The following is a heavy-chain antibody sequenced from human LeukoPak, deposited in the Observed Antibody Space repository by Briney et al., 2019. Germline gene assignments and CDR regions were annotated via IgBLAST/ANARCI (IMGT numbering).Heavy chain of an antibody. D-gene: IGHD2-21*01. CDR3: ARDAYCGGDCYYNWFDP. Sequence: ASVEVSCKASGYTFTGYYMHWVRQAPGQGLEWMVWINPNSGGTNYAQKFQGRVTMTRDTSISTAYMELSRLRSDDTAVYYCARDAYCGGDCYYNWFDPWGQGTLVTVSS. J-gene: IGHJ5*02. V-gene: IGHV1-2*02. CDR1: GYTFTGYY. CDR2: INPNSGGT.